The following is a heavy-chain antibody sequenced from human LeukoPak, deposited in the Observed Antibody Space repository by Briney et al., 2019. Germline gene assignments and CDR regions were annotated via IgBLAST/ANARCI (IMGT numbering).Heavy chain of an antibody. D-gene: IGHD6-6*01. J-gene: IGHJ4*02. CDR3: ARDRGDGSSSWDY. CDR2: IEPDGSGK. Sequence: GGSLRLSCAASGFTFSRYWMSWVRQAPGKGLEWVANIEPDGSGKYYLDSVKGRFTVSRDNAKNSQFLQMNSLRAEDTAVYYCARDRGDGSSSWDYWGQGTMVTVSS. V-gene: IGHV3-7*05. CDR1: GFTFSRYW.